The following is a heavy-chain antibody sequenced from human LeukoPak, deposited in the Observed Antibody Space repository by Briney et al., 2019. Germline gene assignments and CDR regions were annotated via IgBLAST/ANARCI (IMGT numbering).Heavy chain of an antibody. CDR1: GYSFTSYW. Sequence: GESLKISCKGSGYSFTSYWIGWARQMPGKGLEWMGIIYPGDSDTRYSPSFQGQVTISADKSISTAYLQWSSLKASDTAMYYCARQVWGATIRDYYGMDVWGKGTTVTVSS. V-gene: IGHV5-51*01. CDR2: IYPGDSDT. D-gene: IGHD5-12*01. J-gene: IGHJ6*04. CDR3: ARQVWGATIRDYYGMDV.